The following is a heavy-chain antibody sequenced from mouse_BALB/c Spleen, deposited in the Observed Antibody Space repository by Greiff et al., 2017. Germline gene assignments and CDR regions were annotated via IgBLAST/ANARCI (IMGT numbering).Heavy chain of an antibody. Sequence: QVHVKQSGAELVRPGTSVKISCKASGYTFTNYWLGWVKQRPGHGLEWIGDIYPGGGYTNYNEKFKGKATLTADTSSSTAYMQLSSLTSEDSAVYFCARTGGYWFAYWGQGTLVTVSA. V-gene: IGHV1-63*02. CDR2: IYPGGGYT. CDR3: ARTGGYWFAY. CDR1: GYTFTNYW. J-gene: IGHJ3*01.